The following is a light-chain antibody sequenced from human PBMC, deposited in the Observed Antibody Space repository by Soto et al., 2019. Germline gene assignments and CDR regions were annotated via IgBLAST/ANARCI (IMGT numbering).Light chain of an antibody. V-gene: IGKV1-5*01. J-gene: IGKJ1*01. CDR1: QRITTW. CDR2: DAS. Sequence: DIQMTQSPSTLSASVGDRVTITCRASQRITTWLAWYQQKPGKAPKLLIYDASSLESGVPSRLSGSGSGTEFTLTISSLQPDDFATYYCQQYDNYSTFGQGTKVDIK. CDR3: QQYDNYST.